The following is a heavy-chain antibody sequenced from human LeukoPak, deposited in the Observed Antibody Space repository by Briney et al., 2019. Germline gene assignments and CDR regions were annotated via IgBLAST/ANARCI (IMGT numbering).Heavy chain of an antibody. D-gene: IGHD5-12*01. CDR2: IYWNDDE. V-gene: IGHV2-5*01. Sequence: SGPTLVNPTLPLTLTCTFSRFSLSSHGVGVGWIRQPPGKALEWLALIYWNDDERYSPSLKSRLTITKDTSKNQVVLTMTNMDPVETATSYCVHELNDYMGSRHAEYCHQWGQGTLVTVSS. CDR3: VHELNDYMGSRHAEYCHQ. CDR1: RFSLSSHGVG. J-gene: IGHJ1*01.